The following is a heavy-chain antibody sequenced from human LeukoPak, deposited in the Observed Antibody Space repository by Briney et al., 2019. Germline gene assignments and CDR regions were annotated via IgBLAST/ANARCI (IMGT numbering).Heavy chain of an antibody. V-gene: IGHV3-23*01. D-gene: IGHD5-12*01. CDR2: ISPGGGPT. CDR1: GFTFSSYS. CDR3: AKDGAWLRFDD. Sequence: GGSLRLSCAASGFTFSSYSMNWVRQAPGKGLEWVSGISPGGGPTYYADSVRGRFSISRDDLKNTLYLQMENLRAEDTAVYYCAKDGAWLRFDDWGQGSLVTVSS. J-gene: IGHJ4*02.